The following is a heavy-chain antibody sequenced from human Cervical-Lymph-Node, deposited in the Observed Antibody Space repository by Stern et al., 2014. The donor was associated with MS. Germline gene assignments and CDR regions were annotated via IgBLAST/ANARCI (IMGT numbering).Heavy chain of an antibody. CDR2: INPSGGTT. CDR1: GYSFTNYY. CDR3: VRSRYCSGGNCFSDWFDP. D-gene: IGHD2-15*01. J-gene: IGHJ5*02. Sequence: VQLVQSGAEVKKPGASVKVSCKASGYSFTNYYMHWVRQAPGNGLEWMGMINPSGGTTNCAQKFQGRASMTSDTSTSTVYMELSSLRSEDTAVYYCVRSRYCSGGNCFSDWFDPWGQGTLVTVSS. V-gene: IGHV1-46*03.